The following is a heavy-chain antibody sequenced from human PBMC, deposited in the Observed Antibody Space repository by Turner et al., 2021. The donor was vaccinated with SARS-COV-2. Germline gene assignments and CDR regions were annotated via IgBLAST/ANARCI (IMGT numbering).Heavy chain of an antibody. D-gene: IGHD2-21*02. CDR3: ATGYAYCGGDCSIHY. J-gene: IGHJ4*02. CDR2: FDTEDGET. Sequence: QVQLVQSGAEVKKPGASVKVSCKVSGYTLIELSMHWVRQAPGKGLEWMGGFDTEDGETIYEQKFQGRVTMTEDTSTDTAYMELSSLRSEDTAVYYCATGYAYCGGDCSIHYWGQGTLVTVSS. CDR1: GYTLIELS. V-gene: IGHV1-24*01.